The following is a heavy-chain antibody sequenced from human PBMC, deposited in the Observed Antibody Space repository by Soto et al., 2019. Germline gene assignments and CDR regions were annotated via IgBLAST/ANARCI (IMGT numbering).Heavy chain of an antibody. V-gene: IGHV3-33*01. CDR2: IWYDGSNK. Sequence: QVQLVESGGGVVQPGRSLTLSCAASGFTFSSYGMHWVRQAPGKGLEWVAVIWYDGSNKYYADSVKGRFTISRDNSKNTLWLQMNSLRAEDTAVYYCARDYGSGSFYSDYWGQGILVTVSS. J-gene: IGHJ4*02. D-gene: IGHD3-10*01. CDR3: ARDYGSGSFYSDY. CDR1: GFTFSSYG.